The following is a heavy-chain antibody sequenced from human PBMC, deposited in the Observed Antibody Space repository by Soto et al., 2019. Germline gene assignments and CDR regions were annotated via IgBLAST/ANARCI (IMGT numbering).Heavy chain of an antibody. Sequence: GSVRRSCAACGFTFSRYGMHWVRQAKGKGLEWVANIKQDGSAKYYVDSVKGRFTISRDNAKNSLYLQMNSLRAEDTAVYYCATIFGVVIGDQYDYWGQGTLVTVSS. D-gene: IGHD3-3*01. J-gene: IGHJ4*02. CDR1: GFTFSRYG. V-gene: IGHV3-7*01. CDR2: IKQDGSAK. CDR3: ATIFGVVIGDQYDY.